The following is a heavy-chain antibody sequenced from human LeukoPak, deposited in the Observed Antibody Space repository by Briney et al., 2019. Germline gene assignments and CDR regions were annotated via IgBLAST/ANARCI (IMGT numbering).Heavy chain of an antibody. V-gene: IGHV1-18*01. D-gene: IGHD6-19*01. J-gene: IGHJ4*02. CDR3: ARADIRAIASSGWYGFDY. CDR1: GYTFTSYG. CDR2: ISAYNGDT. Sequence: ASVKVSCKASGYTFTSYGISWVRQAPGQGLEWMGWISAYNGDTNYAQKLQGRVTMTTDTSTSTACMELRSLRSDDTAVYYCARADIRAIASSGWYGFDYWGQGTLVTVSS.